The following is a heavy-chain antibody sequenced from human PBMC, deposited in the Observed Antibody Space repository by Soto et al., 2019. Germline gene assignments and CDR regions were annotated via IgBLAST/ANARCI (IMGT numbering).Heavy chain of an antibody. CDR2: INPSGGST. Sequence: QVQLVQSGAEVKKPGASVKVSCKASGYTFTSYYMHWVRQAPGQGLEWMGIINPSGGSTSYAQKFQGRVTMTRDTSTSTVYMELSSLRSEDTAVYYCARDAHIVVVTAIAYYFDYWGQGTLVTVSS. D-gene: IGHD2-21*02. V-gene: IGHV1-46*01. CDR3: ARDAHIVVVTAIAYYFDY. CDR1: GYTFTSYY. J-gene: IGHJ4*02.